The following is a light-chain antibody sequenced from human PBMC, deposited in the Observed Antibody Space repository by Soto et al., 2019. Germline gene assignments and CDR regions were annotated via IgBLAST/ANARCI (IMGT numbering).Light chain of an antibody. CDR1: SSDVGGYNY. Sequence: QSVLTQPASVSGSPGQSITISCTGTSSDVGGYNYVSWYQQHPGKAPKLMIYEVSNRPSGVSNRFSGSKSGNTASLTISGLQAEDEADYYCSSYTSSSVEGVFGGGTKLTVL. CDR3: SSYTSSSVEGV. CDR2: EVS. V-gene: IGLV2-14*01. J-gene: IGLJ2*01.